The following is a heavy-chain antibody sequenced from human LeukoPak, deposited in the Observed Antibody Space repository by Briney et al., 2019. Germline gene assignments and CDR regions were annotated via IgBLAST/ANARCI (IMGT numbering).Heavy chain of an antibody. V-gene: IGHV3-33*01. CDR2: IWYDGSNK. CDR1: GFTFSSYG. J-gene: IGHJ6*02. D-gene: IGHD7-27*01. Sequence: GGSLRLSCAASGFTFSSYGMHWVRQAPGKGLEWVAVIWYDGSNKYYADSVKGRFTISRDNSKNTLYLQMNSLRAEDTAVYYCARTSLGYYGMDVWGQGTTVIVSS. CDR3: ARTSLGYYGMDV.